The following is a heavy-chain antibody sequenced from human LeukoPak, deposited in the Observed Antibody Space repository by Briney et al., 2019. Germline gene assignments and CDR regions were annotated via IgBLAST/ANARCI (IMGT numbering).Heavy chain of an antibody. CDR2: ST. J-gene: IGHJ4*02. V-gene: IGHV3-23*01. CDR3: AIGISDFDY. Sequence: STYYADSVKGRFTISRDNSKNTLYLQMNSLRAEDTAVYYCAIGISDFDYWGQGTLVTVSS. D-gene: IGHD2-15*01.